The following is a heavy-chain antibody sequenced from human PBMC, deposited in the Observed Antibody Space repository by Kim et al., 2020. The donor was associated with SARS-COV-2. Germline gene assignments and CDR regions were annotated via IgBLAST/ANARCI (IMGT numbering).Heavy chain of an antibody. CDR3: ARVPVYYYDSSGYSDY. J-gene: IGHJ4*02. CDR2: IYHSGST. Sequence: SETLSLTCAVSGGSISSSNWWSWVRQPPGKGLEWIGEIYHSGSTNYNPSLKSRVTISVDKSKNQFSLKLSSVTAADTAVYYCARVPVYYYDSSGYSDYWGQGTLVTVSS. CDR1: GGSISSSNW. D-gene: IGHD3-22*01. V-gene: IGHV4-4*02.